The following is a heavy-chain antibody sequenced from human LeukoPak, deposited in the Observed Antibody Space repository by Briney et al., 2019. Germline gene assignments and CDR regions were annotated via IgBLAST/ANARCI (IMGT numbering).Heavy chain of an antibody. CDR3: AKVSWRDSGSSFDY. CDR2: IIGGGGST. CDR1: GVTSSIYA. Sequence: VGSLRLSSADSGVTSSIYAMSWVRHAPGERLERVSAIIGGGGSTYYADSVMGGCTISRDNSKNTLYLQMNSRRAEDTAVYYCAKVSWRDSGSSFDYWGQGTLVTVSS. V-gene: IGHV3-23*01. J-gene: IGHJ4*02. D-gene: IGHD2-15*01.